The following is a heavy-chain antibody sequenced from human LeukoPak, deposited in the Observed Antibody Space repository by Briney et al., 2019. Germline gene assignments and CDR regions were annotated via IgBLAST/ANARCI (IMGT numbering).Heavy chain of an antibody. V-gene: IGHV1-24*01. CDR2: FDPEDGET. D-gene: IGHD3-22*01. J-gene: IGHJ6*02. Sequence: ASVKVSCKVSGYTLTELSMHWVRQAPGKGLEWMGGFDPEDGETIYAQKFQGRVTITADESTSTAYMELSSLRSEDTAVYYCARDKVFSGYYYDSSGYGMDVWGQGTTVTVSS. CDR1: GYTLTELS. CDR3: ARDKVFSGYYYDSSGYGMDV.